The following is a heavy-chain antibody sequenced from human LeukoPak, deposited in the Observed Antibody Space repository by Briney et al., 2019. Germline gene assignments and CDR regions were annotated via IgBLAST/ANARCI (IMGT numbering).Heavy chain of an antibody. CDR3: ATSRDYGDYINDAFDI. V-gene: IGHV3-21*01. CDR1: GFTFSSYS. J-gene: IGHJ3*02. CDR2: ISSSSSYI. D-gene: IGHD4-17*01. Sequence: PGGSLRLSCAASGFTFSSYSMNWVRQAPGKGLEWVSSISSSSSYIYYADSVKGRFTISRDNVKNSLYLQMNSLRAEDTAVYYCATSRDYGDYINDAFDIWGQGTMVTVPS.